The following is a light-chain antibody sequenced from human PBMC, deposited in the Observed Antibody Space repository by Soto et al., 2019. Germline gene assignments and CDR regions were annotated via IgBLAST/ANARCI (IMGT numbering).Light chain of an antibody. J-gene: IGKJ5*01. CDR2: GAS. CDR1: QSVSSSY. CDR3: QHYAGGSRIT. Sequence: EIVLTQSACTLSLSAGERATLSWGASQSVSSSYLAWYQQKPGQAPRLLIYGASSRATGIPDRFSGSGSGTDFTLTISRLEPEDFALYYCQHYAGGSRITFGQGTRLEIK. V-gene: IGKV3-20*01.